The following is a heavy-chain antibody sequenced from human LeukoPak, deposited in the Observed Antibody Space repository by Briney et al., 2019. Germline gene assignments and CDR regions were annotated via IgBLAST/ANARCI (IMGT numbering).Heavy chain of an antibody. J-gene: IGHJ4*02. D-gene: IGHD1-1*01. CDR3: ARDTRDTWNAEIDY. CDR2: INPNSGGT. Sequence: ASVKVSCKASGYTFTGYYMHWVRQAPGQGLEWMGWINPNSGGTNYAHKFQGRVTMTRDTSISTAYMELSRLRSDDTAMYYCARDTRDTWNAEIDYWGQGTLVTVSS. V-gene: IGHV1-2*07. CDR1: GYTFTGYY.